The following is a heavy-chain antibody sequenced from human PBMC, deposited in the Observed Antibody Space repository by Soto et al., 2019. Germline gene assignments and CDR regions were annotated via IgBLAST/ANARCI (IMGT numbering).Heavy chain of an antibody. J-gene: IGHJ4*02. V-gene: IGHV4-59*08. CDR2: IYYSGST. D-gene: IGHD1-26*01. Sequence: SETLSLTCTVSGGSISSYYWSWIRQPPGKGLEWIGYIYYSGSTNYNPSLKSRVTISVDTSKNQFSLKLSSVTAADTAVYYCARLGVGDPIDYWGQGTLVTVSS. CDR1: GGSISSYY. CDR3: ARLGVGDPIDY.